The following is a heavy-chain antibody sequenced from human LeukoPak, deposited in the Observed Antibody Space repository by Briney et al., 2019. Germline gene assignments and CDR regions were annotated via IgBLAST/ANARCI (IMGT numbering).Heavy chain of an antibody. J-gene: IGHJ6*03. CDR3: ARETTMVRGVIFYYYYYMDV. CDR1: GGSISSSSYY. CDR2: IYYTGST. V-gene: IGHV4-39*07. Sequence: PSETLSLTCTVSGGSISSSSYYWGWIRQPPGKGLEWIGSIYYTGSTYYNPSLKSRVTISVDTSKNQFSLKLSSVTAADTAVYYCARETTMVRGVIFYYYYYMDVWGKGTTVTVSS. D-gene: IGHD3-10*01.